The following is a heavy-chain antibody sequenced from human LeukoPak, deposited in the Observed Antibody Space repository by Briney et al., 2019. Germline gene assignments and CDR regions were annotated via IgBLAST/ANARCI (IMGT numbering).Heavy chain of an antibody. D-gene: IGHD3-22*01. CDR1: GYSISNGYY. J-gene: IGHJ4*02. CDR3: ARDLYFETSGYYYSDY. CDR2: IYHSGST. V-gene: IGHV4-38-2*02. Sequence: PSETLSLTCTVSGYSISNGYYWGWIRQPPGKGLEWIGNIYHSGSTYYNPSLKSRVTISVDTSKNQFSLKLSSVTAADAAVYYCARDLYFETSGYYYSDYWGQGTLVTVSS.